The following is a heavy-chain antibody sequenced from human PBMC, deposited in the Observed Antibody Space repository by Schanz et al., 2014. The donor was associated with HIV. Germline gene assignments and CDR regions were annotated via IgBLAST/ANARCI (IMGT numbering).Heavy chain of an antibody. CDR3: ARDHSYVPEYYFDF. V-gene: IGHV3-7*01. Sequence: EEKMLESGGGLVQPGGSLRLSCAVSGFTFSSYAMTWVRQAPGKGLEWVANIKQDGSEKYHVDSVKGRFTVSRDNAKNSLYLQMNSLRAEDTAVYYCARDHSYVPEYYFDFWGQGTLVTVSS. D-gene: IGHD5-18*01. J-gene: IGHJ4*02. CDR1: GFTFSSYA. CDR2: IKQDGSEK.